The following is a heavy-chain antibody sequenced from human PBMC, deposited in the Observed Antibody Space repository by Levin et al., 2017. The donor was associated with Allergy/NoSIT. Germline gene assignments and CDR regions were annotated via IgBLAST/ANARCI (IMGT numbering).Heavy chain of an antibody. CDR1: GGSISRHY. Sequence: LGLTCTVSGGSISRHYWSWIRQPPGKGLEWIGDIYYSDTTSYNPSLKSRVTISADTSKSQFSLTLTSVTAADTAVYYCARQFGYNWNYFFDYWGQGTLVTVSS. CDR3: ARQFGYNWNYFFDY. CDR2: IYYSDTT. J-gene: IGHJ4*02. V-gene: IGHV4-59*08. D-gene: IGHD1-7*01.